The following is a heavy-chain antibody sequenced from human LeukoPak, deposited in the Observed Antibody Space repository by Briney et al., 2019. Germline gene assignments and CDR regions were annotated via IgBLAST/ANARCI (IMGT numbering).Heavy chain of an antibody. V-gene: IGHV3-7*01. CDR2: VNEDGSAK. CDR1: GGSITSSSYY. CDR3: ARDYWRSIDH. D-gene: IGHD1-1*01. Sequence: PSETLSLTCTVSGGSITSSSYYWGWVRQAPGKGLESVAIVNEDGSAKYYLDSVKGRFTISRDNARNSLYLEMNSLRAEDTAVYYCARDYWRSIDHWGQGTLVTVSS. J-gene: IGHJ4*02.